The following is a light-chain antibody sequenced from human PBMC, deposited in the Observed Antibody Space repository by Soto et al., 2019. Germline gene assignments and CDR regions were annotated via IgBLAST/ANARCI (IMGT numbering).Light chain of an antibody. J-gene: IGLJ7*01. V-gene: IGLV1-51*01. CDR3: GTWDSSLSVAV. Sequence: QSVLTQPPSVSAAPGQTVTISCSGSSPNIGKNYVSWYQQVPGTAPKPLIYDNDKRRSGIPDRFSGSKSDTSATLGITGLQTGDEADYYCGTWDSSLSVAVFGGGTQLTVL. CDR2: DND. CDR1: SPNIGKNY.